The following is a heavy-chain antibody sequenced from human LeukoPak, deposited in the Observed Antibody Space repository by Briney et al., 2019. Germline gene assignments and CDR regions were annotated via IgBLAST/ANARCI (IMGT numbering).Heavy chain of an antibody. CDR2: IYSGGST. CDR1: GFTVSSNY. Sequence: GGSLRLSCAASGFTVSSNYMSWVRQAPGKGLEWVSVIYSGGSTYYADSVKGRFTISRDNSKNTLYLQMNSLRAEDTAVYYCAREGVKDYDSSGYYYVPPFDYWGQGTLVTVSS. D-gene: IGHD3-22*01. CDR3: AREGVKDYDSSGYYYVPPFDY. J-gene: IGHJ4*02. V-gene: IGHV3-66*01.